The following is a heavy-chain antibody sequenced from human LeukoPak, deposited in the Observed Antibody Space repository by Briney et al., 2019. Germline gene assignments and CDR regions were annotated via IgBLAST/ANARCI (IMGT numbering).Heavy chain of an antibody. D-gene: IGHD2-2*01. CDR3: AKDARIVVVPAASIDY. CDR2: ISYDGSNK. CDR1: GFTFSSYG. J-gene: IGHJ4*02. Sequence: GGSLRLSCVASGFTFSSYGMHWVRQAPGKGLEWVAVISYDGSNKYYADSVKGRFTISRDNSKNTLYLQMNSLRAEDTAVYYCAKDARIVVVPAASIDYWGQGTLVTVSS. V-gene: IGHV3-30*18.